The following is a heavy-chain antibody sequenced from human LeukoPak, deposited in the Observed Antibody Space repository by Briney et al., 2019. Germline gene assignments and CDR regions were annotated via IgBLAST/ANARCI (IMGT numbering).Heavy chain of an antibody. J-gene: IGHJ3*02. D-gene: IGHD2-15*01. Sequence: GGSLRPSCAASGFTFSSYSMNWVRQAPGKGLEWVSSISGSSSYIYYADSVKGRFTISRDNAKNSLYLQMNSLRAEDTAVYYWARVDRYCSGCSCYSGAFDIWGQGTMVTVSS. CDR1: GFTFSSYS. CDR3: ARVDRYCSGCSCYSGAFDI. CDR2: ISGSSSYI. V-gene: IGHV3-21*01.